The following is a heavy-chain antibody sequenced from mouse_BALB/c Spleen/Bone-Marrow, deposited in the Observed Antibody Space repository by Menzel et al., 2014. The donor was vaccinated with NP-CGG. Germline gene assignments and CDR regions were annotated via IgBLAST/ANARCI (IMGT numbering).Heavy chain of an antibody. Sequence: VQLQESEAELMKPGASVKISCKATGYTFSNYWIDWVKQRPGHGLEWIGEILPGSGTANYNEKFKGKATFTADTSSNTAYMQLSSLTSEDSALYYCARASVVPYYFDFWGQGTTLTVSS. CDR2: ILPGSGTA. D-gene: IGHD1-1*01. CDR3: ARASVVPYYFDF. V-gene: IGHV1-9*01. CDR1: GYTFSNYW. J-gene: IGHJ2*01.